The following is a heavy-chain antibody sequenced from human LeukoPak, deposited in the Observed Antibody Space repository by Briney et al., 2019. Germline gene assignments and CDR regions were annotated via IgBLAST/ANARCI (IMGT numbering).Heavy chain of an antibody. J-gene: IGHJ4*02. CDR1: GVTFSDYY. CDR2: ISSSGSTI. V-gene: IGHV3-11*01. Sequence: PGGSLRLSCAASGVTFSDYYMSWIRQAPGKGLEWVSYISSSGSTIYYADSVKGRFTISRDNTKNSLYLQMNSLRAEDTAVYYCARGVPYDILTGPLGYWGQGTLVTVSP. CDR3: ARGVPYDILTGPLGY. D-gene: IGHD3-9*01.